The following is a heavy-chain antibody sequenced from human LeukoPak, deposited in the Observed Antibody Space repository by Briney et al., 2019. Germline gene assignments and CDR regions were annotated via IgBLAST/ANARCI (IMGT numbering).Heavy chain of an antibody. CDR1: GFTFSSYS. J-gene: IGHJ4*02. V-gene: IGHV3-48*04. Sequence: GGSPRLSCAASGFTFSSYSMNWVRQAPGKGLEWVSYISSSGSTIYYADSVKGRFTISRDNAKNSLYLQMNSLRAEDTAVYYCARESGVPYYFDYWGQGTLVTVSS. CDR2: ISSSGSTI. CDR3: ARESGVPYYFDY. D-gene: IGHD5-12*01.